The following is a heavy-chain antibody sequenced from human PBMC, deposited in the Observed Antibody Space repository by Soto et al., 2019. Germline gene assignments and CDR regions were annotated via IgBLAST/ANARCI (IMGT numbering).Heavy chain of an antibody. CDR3: ARHMYSSSWAPSDN. V-gene: IGHV1-18*01. Sequence: GASVKVSCKASGYTFTSYGISWVRQAPGQGLEWMGWISAYNGNTNYAQKLQGRVTMTTDTSTSTAYMELRSLRSDDTAVYHCARHMYSSSWAPSDNWGKGTLVTVSS. D-gene: IGHD6-13*01. J-gene: IGHJ4*02. CDR1: GYTFTSYG. CDR2: ISAYNGNT.